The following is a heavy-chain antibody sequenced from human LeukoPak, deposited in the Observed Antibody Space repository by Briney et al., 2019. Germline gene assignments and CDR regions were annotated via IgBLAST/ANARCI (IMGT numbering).Heavy chain of an antibody. CDR3: ARDLGGYYYYAMDV. V-gene: IGHV3-30*02. J-gene: IGHJ6*02. CDR1: GFTFSSYG. D-gene: IGHD3-16*01. CDR2: IRYDGSNK. Sequence: GGSLRLSCAASGFTFSSYGMHWVRQAPGKGLEWVAFIRYDGSNKYYADSVKGRFTISRDNSKNTLYLQMNSLRAEDTAVYYCARDLGGYYYYAMDVWGQGTTVTVSS.